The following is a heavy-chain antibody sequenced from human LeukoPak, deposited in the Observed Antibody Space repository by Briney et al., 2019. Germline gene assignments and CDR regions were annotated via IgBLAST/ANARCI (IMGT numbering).Heavy chain of an antibody. CDR2: ISGSSTYI. Sequence: GGSLRLSCAASGFRFYTYSMNWVRQAPGKGLEWVSSISGSSTYIDYADSLKGRFTISRDNAKNSLYLQMNSLRAEDTAVYYCARGRSSWYLGSKREGYYMDVWGKGTTVTVSS. CDR1: GFRFYTYS. CDR3: ARGRSSWYLGSKREGYYMDV. J-gene: IGHJ6*03. V-gene: IGHV3-21*01. D-gene: IGHD6-13*01.